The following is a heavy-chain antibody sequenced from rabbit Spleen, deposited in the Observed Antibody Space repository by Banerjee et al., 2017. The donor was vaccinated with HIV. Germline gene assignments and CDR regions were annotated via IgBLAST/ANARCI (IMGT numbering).Heavy chain of an antibody. D-gene: IGHD7-1*01. CDR3: ARDTGTSFSTYGMDL. CDR2: IYGGSSGST. Sequence: QSLEESGGGLVKPGASLTLTCKASGFSFSSSHYMCWVRRAPGKGLEWIACIYGGSSGSTYYANWAKGRFTISKTSSTTVTLQMTSLTAADTATYFCARDTGTSFSTYGMDLWGPGTLVTVS. V-gene: IGHV1S40*01. J-gene: IGHJ6*01. CDR1: GFSFSSSHY.